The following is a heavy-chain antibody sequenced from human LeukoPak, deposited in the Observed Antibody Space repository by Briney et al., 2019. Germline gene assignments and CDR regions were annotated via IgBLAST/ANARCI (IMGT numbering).Heavy chain of an antibody. CDR2: IYHSGST. Sequence: SETLSLTCAVSGGSISSSNWWRWVRPPPGRGRDWVGEIYHSGSTNYNPSLKSRVTISVDKSKNQFSLKLSSVTPADTAVYYCARVKTTGTSTYFDYWGQGTLVTVSS. V-gene: IGHV4-4*02. J-gene: IGHJ4*02. CDR1: GGSISSSNW. D-gene: IGHD1-1*01. CDR3: ARVKTTGTSTYFDY.